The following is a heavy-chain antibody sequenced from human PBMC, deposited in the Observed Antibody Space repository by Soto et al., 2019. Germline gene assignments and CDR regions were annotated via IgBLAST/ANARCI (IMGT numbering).Heavy chain of an antibody. V-gene: IGHV1-24*01. CDR2: FDPEDGET. CDR1: GYTLTELS. J-gene: IGHJ6*02. CDR3: ATDIVVVTDAPYYYYYGMDV. D-gene: IGHD2-21*02. Sequence: ASVKVSGKVSGYTLTELSMHWVRQAPGKGLEWMGGFDPEDGETIYAQKFQGRVTMTEDTSTDTAYMELSSLRSEDTAVYYCATDIVVVTDAPYYYYYGMDVWGQGTTVTVSS.